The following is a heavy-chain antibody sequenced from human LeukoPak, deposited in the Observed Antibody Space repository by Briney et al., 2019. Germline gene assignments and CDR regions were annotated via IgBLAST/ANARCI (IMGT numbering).Heavy chain of an antibody. CDR1: GLTFSNYD. V-gene: IGHV3-30*18. CDR2: MSFDETKR. D-gene: IGHD1-1*01. CDR3: AKVMAERNTFTPYFDY. J-gene: IGHJ4*02. Sequence: PGTSLRLSCVGSGLTFSNYDIHWVRQAPGKGLEWVAVMSFDETKRYYADSVNGRFFVSRDTPLNTVHLQFNNLTTEDTAVYYCAKVMAERNTFTPYFDYWGQGALVTVSS.